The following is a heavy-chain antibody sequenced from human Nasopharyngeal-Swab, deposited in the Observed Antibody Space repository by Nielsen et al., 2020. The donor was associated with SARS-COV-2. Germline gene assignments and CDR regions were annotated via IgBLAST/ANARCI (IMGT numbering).Heavy chain of an antibody. J-gene: IGHJ5*02. Sequence: WIRQPPGKELEWIAEINHSGSTNYNPSLKSRVTLSVDTSKNQFSLRLTSVTAADTAVYYCAREERGYSSGWYSSWFDPWGQGTLVTVSS. CDR3: AREERGYSSGWYSSWFDP. CDR2: INHSGST. D-gene: IGHD6-19*01. V-gene: IGHV4-34*01.